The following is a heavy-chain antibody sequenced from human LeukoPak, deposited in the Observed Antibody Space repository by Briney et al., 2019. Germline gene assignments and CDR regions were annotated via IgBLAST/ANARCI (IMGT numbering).Heavy chain of an antibody. CDR3: ARDRGNTGYDELDY. CDR2: IKPDGSEK. CDR1: GFTFRSYR. V-gene: IGHV3-7*03. D-gene: IGHD5-12*01. Sequence: TGGSLRLSCTASGFTFRSYRMTWVRQAPGKGLEWVANIKPDGSEKNYVDSVKGRFTMSRDNAMNSLYLQMNSLRAEDTAVYYCARDRGNTGYDELDYWGQGTLVTVSS. J-gene: IGHJ4*02.